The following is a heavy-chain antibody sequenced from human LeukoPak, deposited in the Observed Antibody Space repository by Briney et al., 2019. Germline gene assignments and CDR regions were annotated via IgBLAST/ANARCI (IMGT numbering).Heavy chain of an antibody. Sequence: ASVKVSRKASGGTFSSYAISWVRQAPGQGLEWMGRIIPILGIANYAQKFQGRVTITADKSTSTAYMELSSLRSEDTAVYYCASPIIAVAALQAFDIWGQGTMVTVSS. CDR3: ASPIIAVAALQAFDI. CDR1: GGTFSSYA. J-gene: IGHJ3*02. CDR2: IIPILGIA. D-gene: IGHD6-19*01. V-gene: IGHV1-69*04.